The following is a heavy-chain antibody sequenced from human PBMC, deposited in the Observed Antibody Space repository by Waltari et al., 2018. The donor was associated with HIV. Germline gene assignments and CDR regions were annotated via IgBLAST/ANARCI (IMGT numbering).Heavy chain of an antibody. Sequence: QVQLQESGPGLVKPSQTLSLTCTVSGGSISSGGYYWSWIRQHPGKGLEWIGYIYYSGSTCYNPSRKSRVTISVDTSKNQFSLKLSSVTAADTAVYYCASTHCSSTSCYADWYFDLWGRGTLVTVSS. D-gene: IGHD2-2*01. CDR2: IYYSGST. CDR1: GGSISSGGYY. V-gene: IGHV4-31*03. CDR3: ASTHCSSTSCYADWYFDL. J-gene: IGHJ2*01.